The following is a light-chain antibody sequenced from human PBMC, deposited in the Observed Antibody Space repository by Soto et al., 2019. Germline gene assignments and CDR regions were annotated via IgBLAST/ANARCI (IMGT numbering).Light chain of an antibody. CDR3: MQGLRPMYT. J-gene: IGKJ2*01. CDR2: LGS. CDR1: QTLLHSNGYTY. Sequence: EIAMTQSPLSLAVTPGEPASISCRSSQTLLHSNGYTYLDWYLQKPGQSPQLLIYLGSNRASGVPDRFSGSGSGTDLTLKISRVEAEDVGIFYCMQGLRPMYTFGQGTKLEIK. V-gene: IGKV2-28*01.